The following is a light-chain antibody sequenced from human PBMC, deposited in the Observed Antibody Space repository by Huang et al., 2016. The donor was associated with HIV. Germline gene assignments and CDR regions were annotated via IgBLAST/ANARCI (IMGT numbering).Light chain of an antibody. V-gene: IGKV1-NL1*01. Sequence: DIQMTQSPSSLSASVGDRVTITCRASQGISNSLAWYQQKPGKAPKLLLYAASTLESGVPCRCSGSGDGTDYTLTISRLQPEDFATYCCQQYYSTPTFGGGTKVEIK. CDR2: AAS. J-gene: IGKJ4*01. CDR3: QQYYSTPT. CDR1: QGISNS.